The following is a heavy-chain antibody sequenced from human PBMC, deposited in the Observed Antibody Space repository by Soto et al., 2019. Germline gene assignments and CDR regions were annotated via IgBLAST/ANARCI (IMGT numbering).Heavy chain of an antibody. V-gene: IGHV4-34*01. CDR3: ARLLIGRDYFWGSYKGFQNSPKDV. CDR2: INHSGST. J-gene: IGHJ6*04. CDR1: GGSFSGYY. Sequence: SETLSLTCAVYGGSFSGYYWSWIRQPPGKGLEWIGEINHSGSTNYNPSLKSRVTISVDTSKNQFSLKLSSVTAADTAVYYCARLLIGRDYFWGSYKGFQNSPKDVWGKGTTVTVSS. D-gene: IGHD3-16*01.